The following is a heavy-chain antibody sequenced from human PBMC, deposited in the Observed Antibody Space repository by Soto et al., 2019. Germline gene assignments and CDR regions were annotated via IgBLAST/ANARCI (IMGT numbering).Heavy chain of an antibody. J-gene: IGHJ6*03. CDR2: IIPILGIA. V-gene: IGHV1-69*02. CDR3: ARSGGAGTIHYYYYYMDV. CDR1: GGTFSSYT. Sequence: ASVKVSCKASGGTFSSYTISWVRQAPGQGLEWMGRIIPILGIANYAQKFQGRVTITADKSTSTAYMELSSLRSEDTAVYYCARSGGAGTIHYYYYYMDVWGKGTTVTVSS. D-gene: IGHD1-7*01.